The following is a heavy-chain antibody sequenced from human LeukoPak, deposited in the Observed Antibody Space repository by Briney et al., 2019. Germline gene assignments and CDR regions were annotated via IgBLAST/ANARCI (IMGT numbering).Heavy chain of an antibody. CDR2: ISYDASNK. D-gene: IGHD6-19*01. CDR1: GFTFSSYS. CDR3: ARGARGSGWRVFDI. V-gene: IGHV3-30*03. J-gene: IGHJ3*02. Sequence: GGSLRLSCAASGFTFSSYSMNWVRQAPGKGLEWVALISYDASNKYYADSVKGRFTISRDNSKNTLYLQLNSLRTEDTAVYYCARGARGSGWRVFDIWGQGTMVTVSS.